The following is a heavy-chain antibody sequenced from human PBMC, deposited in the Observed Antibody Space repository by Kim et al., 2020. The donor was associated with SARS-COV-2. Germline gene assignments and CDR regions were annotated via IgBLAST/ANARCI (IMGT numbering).Heavy chain of an antibody. Sequence: GGSLRLSCAASGFTFSSYWMSWVRQAPGKGLEWVANIKQDGSEKYYVDSVKGRFTISRDNAKNSLYLQMNSLRAEDTAVYYCARVSRARRMAVAGFDYWGQGTLVTVSS. CDR1: GFTFSSYW. V-gene: IGHV3-7*03. CDR2: IKQDGSEK. CDR3: ARVSRARRMAVAGFDY. D-gene: IGHD6-19*01. J-gene: IGHJ4*02.